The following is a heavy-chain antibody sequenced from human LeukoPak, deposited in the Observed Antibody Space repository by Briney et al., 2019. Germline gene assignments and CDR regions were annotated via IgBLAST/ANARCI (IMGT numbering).Heavy chain of an antibody. V-gene: IGHV3-53*01. CDR3: ARDRIEWLARGTYYYGMDA. CDR1: GFTVSSNY. J-gene: IGHJ6*02. CDR2: IYSGGST. D-gene: IGHD6-19*01. Sequence: GGSLRLSCAASGFTVSSNYMSWVRQAPGKGLEWVSVIYSGGSTYYADSVKGRFTISRDNSKNTLYLQMNSLRAEDTAVYYCARDRIEWLARGTYYYGMDAWGQGTTVTVSS.